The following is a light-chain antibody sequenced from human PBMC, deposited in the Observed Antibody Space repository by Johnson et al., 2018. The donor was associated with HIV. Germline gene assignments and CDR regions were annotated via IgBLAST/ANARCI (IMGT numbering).Light chain of an antibody. J-gene: IGLJ1*01. Sequence: HSVLTQPPSVSAAPGQKVTISCSGSSSNIANNYVSWYQQLPGTAPKLLIYEDNKRPSGIPDRFSGSKSGTSATLGITGLQTGDEADYYCGTWDSSLSALYVFGTGTKVTFL. V-gene: IGLV1-51*02. CDR3: GTWDSSLSALYV. CDR1: SSNIANNY. CDR2: EDN.